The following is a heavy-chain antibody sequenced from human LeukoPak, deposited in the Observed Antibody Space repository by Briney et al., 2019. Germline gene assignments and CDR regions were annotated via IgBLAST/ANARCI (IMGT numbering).Heavy chain of an antibody. CDR3: ARDLGYGSSWGELDY. D-gene: IGHD6-13*01. CDR1: GGSISSYY. Sequence: SETLSLTCTVSGGSISSYYWSWIRQPPGKGLEWIGYIYYSGSTNYNPSLKSRVTISVDTSKNKFSLKLSSVTAADTAVYYCARDLGYGSSWGELDYWGQGTLVTVSS. J-gene: IGHJ4*02. CDR2: IYYSGST. V-gene: IGHV4-59*01.